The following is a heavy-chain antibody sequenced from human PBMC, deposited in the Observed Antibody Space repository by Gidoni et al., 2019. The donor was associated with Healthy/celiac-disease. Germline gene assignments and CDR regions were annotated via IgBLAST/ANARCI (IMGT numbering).Heavy chain of an antibody. J-gene: IGHJ4*02. Sequence: QLQLQESGPGLVKPSETLSLTCTVSGGSISSSSYYWGWIRQPPGKGLEWIGSIYYSGSTYYNPSLKSRVTISVDTSKNQFSLKLSSVTAADTDVYYCARREGYSSGWENYDYWGQGTLVTVSS. CDR2: IYYSGST. V-gene: IGHV4-39*01. CDR3: ARREGYSSGWENYDY. CDR1: GGSISSSSYY. D-gene: IGHD6-19*01.